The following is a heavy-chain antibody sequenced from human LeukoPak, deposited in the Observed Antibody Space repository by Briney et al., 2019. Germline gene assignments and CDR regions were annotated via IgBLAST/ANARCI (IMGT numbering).Heavy chain of an antibody. CDR1: GGSISSGSYY. V-gene: IGHV4-61*02. Sequence: SETLSLTCTVSGGSISSGSYYWSWIRQPAGKGLEWIGRIYTSGSTNYNPSLKSRVTISVDTSKNQFSLKLSSVTAADTAVYYCARHSMAAGTRDYWGQGTLVTVSS. J-gene: IGHJ4*02. CDR3: ARHSMAAGTRDY. D-gene: IGHD6-13*01. CDR2: IYTSGST.